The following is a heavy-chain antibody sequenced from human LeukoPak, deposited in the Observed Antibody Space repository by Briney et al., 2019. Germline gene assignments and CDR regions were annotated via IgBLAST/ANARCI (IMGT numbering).Heavy chain of an antibody. CDR3: AREIRSPRGDYGMDV. CDR1: GYTFTSYD. CDR2: MNPNSGNT. V-gene: IGHV1-8*01. D-gene: IGHD3/OR15-3a*01. Sequence: GASVKVSCKASGYTFTSYDINWVRQVTGQGLEWMGWMNPNSGNTGYAQKFQGRVTMTRNTSISTAYMELSSLRSEDTAVYYCAREIRSPRGDYGMDVWGQGTTVTVSS. J-gene: IGHJ6*02.